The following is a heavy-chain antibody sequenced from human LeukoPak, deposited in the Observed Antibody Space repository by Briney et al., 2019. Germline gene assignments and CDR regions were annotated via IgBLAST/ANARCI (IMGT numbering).Heavy chain of an antibody. V-gene: IGHV1-2*02. Sequence: ASVKVSCKASGYTFTGYYMYWVRQAPGQGLEWMGWINPNSGGTNYAQKFQGRVTMTRDTSISTAYMELSRLRSDDTAVYYCARSRLSSEMATGAAIEGGWFDPWGQGTLVTVSS. D-gene: IGHD5-24*01. J-gene: IGHJ5*02. CDR3: ARSRLSSEMATGAAIEGGWFDP. CDR2: INPNSGGT. CDR1: GYTFTGYY.